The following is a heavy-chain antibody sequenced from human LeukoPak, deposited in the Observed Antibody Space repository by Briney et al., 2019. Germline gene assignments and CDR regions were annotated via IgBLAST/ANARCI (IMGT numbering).Heavy chain of an antibody. V-gene: IGHV4-34*01. D-gene: IGHD1-26*01. CDR3: AREKVGLRRGYYFDY. Sequence: PSETLSLTCTVSGGSISTYYWSWIRQPPGKGLEWIGEINHSGSTNYNPSLKSRVTISVDTSKNQFSLKVSSVTAADTAVYYCAREKVGLRRGYYFDYWGQGTLVTVSS. CDR2: INHSGST. CDR1: GGSISTYY. J-gene: IGHJ4*02.